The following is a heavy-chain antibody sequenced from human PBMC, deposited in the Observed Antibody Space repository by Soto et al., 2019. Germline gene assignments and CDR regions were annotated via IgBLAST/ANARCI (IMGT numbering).Heavy chain of an antibody. CDR2: FDPEDGET. V-gene: IGHV1-24*01. Sequence: ASVKVSCKVSGHTVTDLSMHWVRLAPGRGLEWMGRFDPEDGETVYAEKFQGRLTMTEDTSTDTAYMELSSLRSEDTAVYYCAKDRRADWESYYYYAMDVWGQGTTVTVSS. CDR1: GHTVTDLS. D-gene: IGHD1-26*01. CDR3: AKDRRADWESYYYYAMDV. J-gene: IGHJ6*02.